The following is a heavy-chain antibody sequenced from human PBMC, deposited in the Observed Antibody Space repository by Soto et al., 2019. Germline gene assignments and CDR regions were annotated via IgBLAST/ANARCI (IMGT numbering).Heavy chain of an antibody. CDR3: ARSSLRGMDV. J-gene: IGHJ6*02. CDR2: IYYSGIT. V-gene: IGHV4-31*03. CDR1: GGSISSGGYY. Sequence: SETLSLTCTVSGGSISSGGYYWSWIRQHPGKGLEWTGYIYYSGITYYNPSLKSRVTISVDTSKNQFSLKLSSVTAADTAVYYCARSSLRGMDVWGQGTTVTVSS.